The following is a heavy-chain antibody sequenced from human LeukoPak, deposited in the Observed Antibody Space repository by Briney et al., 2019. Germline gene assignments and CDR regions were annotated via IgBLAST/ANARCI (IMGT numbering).Heavy chain of an antibody. CDR3: ARDPGGYCSSTSCYRAHFDY. CDR2: ISYDGSNK. CDR1: GFTFSSYA. Sequence: GRSLRLSCAASGFTFSSYAMHWVRQAPGKGLEWVAAISYDGSNKYYADSVKGRFTISRDNSKNTLYLQMNSLRAEDTAVYYCARDPGGYCSSTSCYRAHFDYWGQGTLVTASS. J-gene: IGHJ4*02. V-gene: IGHV3-30-3*01. D-gene: IGHD2-2*01.